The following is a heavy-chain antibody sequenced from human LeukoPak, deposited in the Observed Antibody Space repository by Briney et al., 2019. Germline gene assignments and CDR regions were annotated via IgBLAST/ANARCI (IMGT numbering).Heavy chain of an antibody. CDR3: VSGNDPDSTWENYRLDAFDI. Sequence: GGSLRLSCAASGYTFSHYSVNWVRQAPGKGLEWVSSISSTSDYIYYADLVKGRFTISSNNTKSSLYLQMNSLRAEDTAVYYGVSGNDPDSTWENYRLDAFDIWGQGTTVIVSS. CDR1: GYTFSHYS. V-gene: IGHV3-21*01. CDR2: ISSTSDYI. D-gene: IGHD3-16*02. J-gene: IGHJ3*02.